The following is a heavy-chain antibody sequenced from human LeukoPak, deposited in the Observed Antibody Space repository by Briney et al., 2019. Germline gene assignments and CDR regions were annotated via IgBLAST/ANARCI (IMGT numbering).Heavy chain of an antibody. CDR2: INTNTGNP. Sequence: ASVKVSCKASGYTFTSYAMNWVRQAPGQGLEWMGWINTNTGNPTCAQGFTGRFVFSLDTSVSTAYLQISSLKAEDTAVYYCATDFTRYKGAHYGMDVWGQGTTVTVSS. V-gene: IGHV7-4-1*02. J-gene: IGHJ6*02. CDR1: GYTFTSYA. CDR3: ATDFTRYKGAHYGMDV. D-gene: IGHD3-3*01.